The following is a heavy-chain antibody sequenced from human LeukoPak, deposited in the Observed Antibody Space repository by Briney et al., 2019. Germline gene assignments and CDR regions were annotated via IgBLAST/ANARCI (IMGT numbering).Heavy chain of an antibody. CDR1: GGSISSYY. D-gene: IGHD3-3*01. J-gene: IGHJ5*02. CDR2: IYYSGST. V-gene: IGHV4-59*01. CDR3: ARVGETYYDFWSGYPNNWFDP. Sequence: SETLSLTCTVSGGSISSYYWSWIRRPPGKGLEWIGYIYYSGSTNYNPSLKSRVTIEVDTSKNQFSLKLSSVTAADTAVYYCARVGETYYDFWSGYPNNWFDPWGQGTLVTVSS.